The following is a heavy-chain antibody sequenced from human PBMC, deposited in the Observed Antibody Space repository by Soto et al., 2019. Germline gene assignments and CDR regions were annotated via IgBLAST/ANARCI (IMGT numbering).Heavy chain of an antibody. CDR3: ARGVSFRWVS. V-gene: IGHV3-53*01. CDR2: FLIAGDT. D-gene: IGHD2-8*01. Sequence: PGGSLRLSCAASGFVVTYYYMSWVRQAPGKGLEWVAVFLIAGDTHYGESVKGRFTISRDNSKNTLYLQMNSLRAEDTAVYYCARGVSFRWVSWGQGTLVTVSS. CDR1: GFVVTYYY. J-gene: IGHJ5*02.